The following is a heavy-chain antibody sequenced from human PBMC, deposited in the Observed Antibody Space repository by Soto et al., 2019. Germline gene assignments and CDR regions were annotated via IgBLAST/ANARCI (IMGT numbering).Heavy chain of an antibody. Sequence: EGQLLESGGGLVQPGGSLRLSGVASGFTFKNFAMTWVRQAPGKGMEWVSAIGGSGSSANYAYSVKGRFTVSRGDSKSTLYLQMSGLRVDDTALYYCAKDAVAYNGEWDWFDLWGQGTLVTVSS. V-gene: IGHV3-23*01. CDR1: GFTFKNFA. J-gene: IGHJ5*02. CDR2: IGGSGSSA. D-gene: IGHD3-10*01. CDR3: AKDAVAYNGEWDWFDL.